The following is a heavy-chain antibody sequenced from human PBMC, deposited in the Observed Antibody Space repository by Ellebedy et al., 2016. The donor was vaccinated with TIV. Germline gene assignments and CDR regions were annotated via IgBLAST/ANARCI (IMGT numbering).Heavy chain of an antibody. J-gene: IGHJ4*02. CDR2: INTSGTT. D-gene: IGHD3-10*01. CDR3: ARARGQYLYGSGSYFTN. CDR1: GGSFSGYY. Sequence: MPSETLSLTCGVYGGSFSGYYWSWIRQPPGKGLEWIGEINTSGTTNYNPSLKSRVTMSVETPKNQFSLPLTSVTAADTAVYYCARARGQYLYGSGSYFTNWGQGEMVTVSS. V-gene: IGHV4-34*01.